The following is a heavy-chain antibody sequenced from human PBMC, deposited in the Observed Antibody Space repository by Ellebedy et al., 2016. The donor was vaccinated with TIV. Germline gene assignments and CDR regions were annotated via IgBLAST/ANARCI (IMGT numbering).Heavy chain of an antibody. D-gene: IGHD4-17*01. CDR2: IYSGGTT. V-gene: IGHV3-53*01. CDR3: ARKVPAPTTVPPNWYFDL. J-gene: IGHJ2*01. Sequence: PGGSLRLSCAASGFTVSSNYMTWVRQAPGKGLEWVSVIYSGGTTHYADSVKGRFTISRDKSKNTMYLQMTSLRAEDTVVYYCARKVPAPTTVPPNWYFDLWGRGTLVTVSS. CDR1: GFTVSSNY.